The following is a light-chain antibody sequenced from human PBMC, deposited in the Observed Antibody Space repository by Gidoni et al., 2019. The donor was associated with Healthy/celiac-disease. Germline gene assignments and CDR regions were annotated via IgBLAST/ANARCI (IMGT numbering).Light chain of an antibody. CDR2: AAS. CDR1: QSSSSY. J-gene: IGKJ1*01. CDR3: QQSDSTPGT. Sequence: DIQLTQSPSSRSASVGDRVTSTCRASQSSSSYLHWYQQKPGKAPKLLIYAASSLHSGVPSRFSGSGSGTDFTLTISSLEPEDFATYYCQQSDSTPGTFGQGTKVEIK. V-gene: IGKV1-39*01.